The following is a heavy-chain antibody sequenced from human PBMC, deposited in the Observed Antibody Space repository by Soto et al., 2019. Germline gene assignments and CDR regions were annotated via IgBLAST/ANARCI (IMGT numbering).Heavy chain of an antibody. CDR1: GFNFSNYW. CDR2: INQHGTEK. Sequence: EVQLVESGGDLVPPGGSLRLSCVASGFNFSNYWMTWARQAPGKGLEWVANINQHGTEKFYVDSVEGRFSISRDNAYHSVYLQMNSLRAEDTAIYYCATDILDYWSQGTSVTVSS. CDR3: ATDILDY. J-gene: IGHJ4*02. V-gene: IGHV3-7*05.